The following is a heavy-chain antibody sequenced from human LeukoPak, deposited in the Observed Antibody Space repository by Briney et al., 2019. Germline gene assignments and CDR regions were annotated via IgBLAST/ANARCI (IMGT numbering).Heavy chain of an antibody. Sequence: SETLSLTCTVSGGSISSYYWNWIRQPPGKGLEWIGYIYYSGSTNYNPSLKSRVTISLDTSKNQFSLKLSSVTAADTAVYYCARGGRSPTDYWGQGTLVTVSS. CDR1: GGSISSYY. V-gene: IGHV4-59*01. CDR3: ARGGRSPTDY. J-gene: IGHJ4*02. CDR2: IYYSGST.